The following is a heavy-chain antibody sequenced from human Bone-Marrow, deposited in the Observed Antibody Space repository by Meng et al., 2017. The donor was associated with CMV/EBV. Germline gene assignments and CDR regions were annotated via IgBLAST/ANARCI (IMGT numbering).Heavy chain of an antibody. D-gene: IGHD1-26*01. J-gene: IGHJ4*02. CDR3: AKGRAGYSGGYLGDS. V-gene: IGHV3-30*02. CDR1: GFTFSSYG. CDR2: IRYDGSNK. Sequence: GGSLRLSCAASGFTFSSYGMHWVRQAPGKGLEWVAFIRYDGSNKYYADSVKGRFTISRDNSKNTLYLQMNSLRAEDTALYYCAKGRAGYSGGYLGDSWGQGTLVTVSS.